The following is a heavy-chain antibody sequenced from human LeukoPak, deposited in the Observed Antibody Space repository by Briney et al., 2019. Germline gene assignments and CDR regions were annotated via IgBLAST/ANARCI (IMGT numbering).Heavy chain of an antibody. J-gene: IGHJ4*02. CDR2: IHYSGST. D-gene: IGHD3-16*01. CDR1: GDSISTYY. V-gene: IGHV4-59*08. Sequence: SEALSLTCTVSGDSISTYYWSWIRQPPGKGLEWIGYIHYSGSTNYNPSLRSRVTISVDTSKNQFSLKLSSATAADTAVYFCARRAINSVMFDYWGQGTLVTVSS. CDR3: ARRAINSVMFDY.